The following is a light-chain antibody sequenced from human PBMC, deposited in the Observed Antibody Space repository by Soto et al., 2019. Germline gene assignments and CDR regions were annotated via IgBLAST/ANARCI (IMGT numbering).Light chain of an antibody. CDR1: QSISMY. CDR2: AAS. CDR3: QQSYSTIP. V-gene: IGKV1-39*01. J-gene: IGKJ5*01. Sequence: DIQMTQSPSSLSASVGDRVTITCRASQSISMYLNWYQQKPGKAPKLLIYAASSLQSGGQSRFSDSVSWTDFTLTISRLQPEDCATYYCQQSYSTIPVGQVKRLEVK.